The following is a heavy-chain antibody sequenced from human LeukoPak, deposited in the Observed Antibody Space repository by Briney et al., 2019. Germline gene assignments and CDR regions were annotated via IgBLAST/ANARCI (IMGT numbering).Heavy chain of an antibody. CDR1: GGTFSSYA. CDR2: IIPIFGTA. Sequence: SVKVSCKASGGTFSSYAISWVRQAPGQGLEWMGGIIPIFGTAYYAQKFQGRVTITADKSTTTAYMELSSLRSEDTAVYYCARSSIIAAAGPYYFDYWGQGTLVTVSS. D-gene: IGHD6-13*01. CDR3: ARSSIIAAAGPYYFDY. J-gene: IGHJ4*02. V-gene: IGHV1-69*06.